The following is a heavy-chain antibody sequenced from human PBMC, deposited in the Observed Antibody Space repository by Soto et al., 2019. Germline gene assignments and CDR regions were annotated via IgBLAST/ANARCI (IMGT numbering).Heavy chain of an antibody. CDR2: ISSSSRTT. CDR3: ARTAGGGDPYHFDY. J-gene: IGHJ4*02. CDR1: GFTFSSYS. D-gene: IGHD2-21*01. Sequence: EVYLVESGGGLVQPGGSLRLSCAASGFTFSSYSMNWVRQAPGKGLEWVSYISSSSRTTYYADSVKGRLTISRDDAKNSLYQQIYTLRDEDTAVYYCARTAGGGDPYHFDYWGQGSLVTVSS. V-gene: IGHV3-48*02.